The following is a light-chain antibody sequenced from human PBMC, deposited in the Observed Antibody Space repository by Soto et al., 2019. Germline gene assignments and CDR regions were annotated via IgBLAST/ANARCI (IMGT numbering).Light chain of an antibody. CDR2: GAS. J-gene: IGKJ2*01. CDR3: QQYGSSPYT. Sequence: EIVLTQSPGTLSLSPGERATLSCRASQSVSSSYLAWYQQKPGQAPRLLISGASSRATGIPDRFSGSGSGTDFNLTISRLEPEDFAVYYCQQYGSSPYTLGQGTKLEIK. CDR1: QSVSSSY. V-gene: IGKV3-20*01.